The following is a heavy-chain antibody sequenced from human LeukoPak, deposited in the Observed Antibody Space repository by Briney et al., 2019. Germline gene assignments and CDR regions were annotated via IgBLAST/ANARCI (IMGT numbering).Heavy chain of an antibody. CDR3: AGGPHYYDSSGYYYPTAYAFDI. CDR2: MNPNSGNT. D-gene: IGHD3-22*01. V-gene: IGHV1-8*03. CDR1: GYTFTSYD. J-gene: IGHJ3*02. Sequence: GASVKVSCKTSGYTFTSYDINWVRQATGQGLEWMGWMNPNSGNTGYAQKFQGRVTITRNTSISTAYMELSSLRSEDTAVYYCAGGPHYYDSSGYYYPTAYAFDIWGQGTMVTVSS.